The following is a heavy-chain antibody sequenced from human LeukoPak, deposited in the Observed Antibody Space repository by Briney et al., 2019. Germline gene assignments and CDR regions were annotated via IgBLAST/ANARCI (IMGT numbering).Heavy chain of an antibody. CDR2: INDSGTSK. CDR1: RFSFSKYA. J-gene: IGHJ6*02. Sequence: GGSLRLSCAGSRFSFSKYAMSWVRQAPGQGLEWVSVINDSGTSKHYADYVKGRFTISRDNSKNTMYLQMSSLRADDTAIYYCASLPDVWGQGTTVTASS. CDR3: ASLPDV. V-gene: IGHV3-23*01.